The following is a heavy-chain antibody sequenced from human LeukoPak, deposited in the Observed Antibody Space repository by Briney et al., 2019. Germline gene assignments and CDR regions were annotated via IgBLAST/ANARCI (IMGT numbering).Heavy chain of an antibody. CDR3: ATGRSIRYFDY. CDR2: IHYSGTT. J-gene: IGHJ4*02. Sequence: SETLSLTCTVSGVSIFSYYWNWLRQSPGRGLEWIGYIHYSGTTKYNPSLKSRVTISIDTSKSQFSLKLSSATAADTAVYYCATGRSIRYFDYWGQGTLLTVSS. V-gene: IGHV4-59*08. D-gene: IGHD3-9*01. CDR1: GVSIFSYY.